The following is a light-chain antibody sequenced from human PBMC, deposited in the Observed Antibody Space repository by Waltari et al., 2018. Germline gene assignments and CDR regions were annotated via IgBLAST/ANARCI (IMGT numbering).Light chain of an antibody. Sequence: QLVLTQSPSASASLGASVKLTCTLSSGHSNNVIAWLQQQPEKGPRYLMKVNSDGSHSKGDEIPDRFSGSTSGAERYLTISSVQPEDEADYYCQTGGHGTWVFGGGTKLTVL. CDR2: VNSDGSH. CDR3: QTGGHGTWV. J-gene: IGLJ3*02. CDR1: SGHSNNV. V-gene: IGLV4-69*01.